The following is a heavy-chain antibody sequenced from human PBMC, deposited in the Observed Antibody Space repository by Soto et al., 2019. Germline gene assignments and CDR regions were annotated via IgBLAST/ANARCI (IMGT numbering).Heavy chain of an antibody. J-gene: IGHJ4*02. D-gene: IGHD3-3*01. CDR1: GGSFSGYY. CDR3: ARGEGDFGVVIMPQSY. V-gene: IGHV4-34*01. CDR2: INHSGST. Sequence: QVQLQQWGAGLLKPSETLSLTCAVYGGSFSGYYWSWIRQPPGKGLEWIGEINHSGSTNYNPSLKSRVTISVDTSKNQFPLKLSSVTAADTAVYYCARGEGDFGVVIMPQSYWGQGTLVTVSS.